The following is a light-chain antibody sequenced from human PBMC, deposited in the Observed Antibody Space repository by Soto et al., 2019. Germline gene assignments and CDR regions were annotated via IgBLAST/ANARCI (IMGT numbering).Light chain of an antibody. V-gene: IGKV3-15*01. CDR3: QQYNRWPLT. CDR2: DAS. Sequence: EIVMTQSPATLSVSPGERVTLSFRASQSIYEKLAWYQQKPGQTPRLVIYDASTRATGTPGSFSGSGSGTEFTLTISSLQSEDFAVYYCQQYNRWPLTFGGGTKVDIK. CDR1: QSIYEK. J-gene: IGKJ4*01.